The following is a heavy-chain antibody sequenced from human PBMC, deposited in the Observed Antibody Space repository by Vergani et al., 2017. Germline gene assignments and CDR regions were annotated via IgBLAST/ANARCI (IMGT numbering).Heavy chain of an antibody. CDR1: GVSIGSNSYY. Sequence: QLQLQESGPGLLKPSETLSLTCTVSGVSIGSNSYYWGWIRQPPGKGLEWIGTIYYTGTTYYNEAHKSRLTVSVDTSKNQFSLNVTSVSAADTAVYYCARFHDDVFTVSASCFDYLGQGTLVTVSS. CDR2: IYYTGTT. V-gene: IGHV4-39*01. D-gene: IGHD3-9*01. J-gene: IGHJ4*02. CDR3: ARFHDDVFTVSASCFDY.